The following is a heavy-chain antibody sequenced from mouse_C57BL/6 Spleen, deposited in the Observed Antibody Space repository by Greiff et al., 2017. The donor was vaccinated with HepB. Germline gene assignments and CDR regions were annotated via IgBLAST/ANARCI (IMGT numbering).Heavy chain of an antibody. Sequence: EVKLMESGGGLVKPGGSLKLSCAASGFTFSDYGMHWVRQAPEKGLEWVAYISSGSSTIYYADTVKGRFTISRDNAKNTLFLQMTRLRSEDTAMYYCAREGGRDWYFDVWGTGTTVTVSS. CDR2: ISSGSSTI. CDR3: AREGGRDWYFDV. CDR1: GFTFSDYG. J-gene: IGHJ1*03. V-gene: IGHV5-17*01. D-gene: IGHD3-3*01.